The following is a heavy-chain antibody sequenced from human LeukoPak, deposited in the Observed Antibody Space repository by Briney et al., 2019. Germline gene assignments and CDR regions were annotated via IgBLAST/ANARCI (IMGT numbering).Heavy chain of an antibody. V-gene: IGHV1-18*01. J-gene: IGHJ4*02. D-gene: IGHD3-10*01. Sequence: GSVKVSCKASGYSFANYGINGVRQAPGEGLEWLGWISAYSGKTAYVKKLQDSLTMTASTSTDTAYMELRSLGSDDTAVYYCATDIWQRHGSGSPLDYWGQGTLVTVSS. CDR1: GYSFANYG. CDR2: ISAYSGKT. CDR3: ATDIWQRHGSGSPLDY.